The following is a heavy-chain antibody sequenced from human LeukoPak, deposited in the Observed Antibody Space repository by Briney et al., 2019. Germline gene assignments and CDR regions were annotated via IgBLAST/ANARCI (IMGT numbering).Heavy chain of an antibody. Sequence: ASVKVSCKVSGYTLTELSMHWVRQAPGKGLEWMGGFDPEDGETIYAQKFQGRVTMTRDTSISTAYMELSRLRSDDTAVYYCARDRGYYYDSSGYPFGYWGQGTLVTVSS. CDR1: GYTLTELS. J-gene: IGHJ4*02. CDR2: FDPEDGET. V-gene: IGHV1-24*01. CDR3: ARDRGYYYDSSGYPFGY. D-gene: IGHD3-22*01.